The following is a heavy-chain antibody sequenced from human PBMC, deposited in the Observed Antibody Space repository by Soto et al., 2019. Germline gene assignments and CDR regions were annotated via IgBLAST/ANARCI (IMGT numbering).Heavy chain of an antibody. CDR2: ISGSGGST. Sequence: GGSLRLSCAASGFTFSSYAMSWVRQAPGKGLEWVSAISGSGGSTYYADSVKGRFTISRDNSKNTLYLQMNSLRAEDTAVYYCASPPSGYSYAGGFDPWGQGTLVTVSS. D-gene: IGHD5-18*01. CDR1: GFTFSSYA. V-gene: IGHV3-23*01. J-gene: IGHJ5*02. CDR3: ASPPSGYSYAGGFDP.